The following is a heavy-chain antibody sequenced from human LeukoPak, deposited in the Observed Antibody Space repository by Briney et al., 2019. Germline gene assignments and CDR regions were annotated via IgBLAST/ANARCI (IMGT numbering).Heavy chain of an antibody. Sequence: PSETLSLTCTVSGYSISSGYYWGWIRQPPGKGLEWIGSIYHSGSTYYNPSLKSRVTISVDTSKNQFSLKLSSVTAADTAVYYCARDDLYYYDSSGEPVYYFDYWGQGTLVTVSS. V-gene: IGHV4-38-2*02. J-gene: IGHJ4*02. CDR1: GYSISSGYY. CDR2: IYHSGST. CDR3: ARDDLYYYDSSGEPVYYFDY. D-gene: IGHD3-22*01.